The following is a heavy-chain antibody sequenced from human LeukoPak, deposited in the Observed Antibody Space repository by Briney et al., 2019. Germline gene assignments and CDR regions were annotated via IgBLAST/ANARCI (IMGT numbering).Heavy chain of an antibody. CDR3: ARAVTVNWFDP. J-gene: IGHJ5*02. Sequence: SETLSLTCTVSGGSISDRYWSWIRQPPGKGLEWIGYIYYSGSTNYNPSLKSRVTISVDTSKNQFSLKLSSVTAADTAVYYCARAVTVNWFDPWGQGTLVTVSS. CDR2: IYYSGST. V-gene: IGHV4-59*11. CDR1: GGSISDRY. D-gene: IGHD1-14*01.